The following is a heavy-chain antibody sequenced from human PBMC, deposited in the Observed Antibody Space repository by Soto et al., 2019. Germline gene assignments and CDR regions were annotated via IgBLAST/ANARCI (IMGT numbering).Heavy chain of an antibody. CDR3: ATRTGTTDPFDY. CDR1: GFTFATYA. Sequence: PGGSLRLSCAASGFTFATYAMNWVRQAPGKGLEWVSGISGSGGSTYYADSVKGRFTISRDNSKNTLYLQMNSLRAEDTAVYYCATRTGTTDPFDYWGQGTLVTVSS. V-gene: IGHV3-23*01. CDR2: ISGSGGST. J-gene: IGHJ4*02. D-gene: IGHD1-1*01.